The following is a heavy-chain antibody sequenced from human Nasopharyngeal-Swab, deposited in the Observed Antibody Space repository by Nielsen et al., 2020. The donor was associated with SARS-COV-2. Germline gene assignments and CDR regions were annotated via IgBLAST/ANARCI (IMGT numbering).Heavy chain of an antibody. CDR3: ARASPQRITIFGVVDAFDI. Sequence: SETLSLTCTVSGGSISSYYWSWIRQPPGKGLGWIGYIYYSGSTNYNPSLKSRVTISVDTSKNQFSLKLSSVTAADTAVYYCARASPQRITIFGVVDAFDIWGQGTMVTVSS. CDR2: IYYSGST. J-gene: IGHJ3*02. D-gene: IGHD3-3*01. CDR1: GGSISSYY. V-gene: IGHV4-59*01.